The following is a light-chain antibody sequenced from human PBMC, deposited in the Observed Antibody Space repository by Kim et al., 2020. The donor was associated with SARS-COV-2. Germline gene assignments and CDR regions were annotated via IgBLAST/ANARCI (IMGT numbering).Light chain of an antibody. Sequence: SVKLTCTLSSGHSSYAIAWHQQQPEKGPRYLMKLNSDGSHSKGDGIPDRFSGSSSGAERYLTISSLQSEDEADYCCQTWGTGTHVVFGGGTQLAVL. V-gene: IGLV4-69*01. CDR2: LNSDGSH. CDR3: QTWGTGTHVV. CDR1: SGHSSYA. J-gene: IGLJ2*01.